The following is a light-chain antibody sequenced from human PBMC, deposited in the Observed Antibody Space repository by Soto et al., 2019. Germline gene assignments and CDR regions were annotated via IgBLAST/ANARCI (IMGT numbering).Light chain of an antibody. J-gene: IGKJ2*01. CDR2: AAS. Sequence: DIQMTQSPSSLSASVGDRVTITCRASQSIGSFLVWYQQKPGKAPMLLIYAASILQSGVPSRFSGSGSGTYFTLTISSLQPEDFATYYCQQNYNTPLYTFGQGTKLEIK. V-gene: IGKV1-39*01. CDR1: QSIGSF. CDR3: QQNYNTPLYT.